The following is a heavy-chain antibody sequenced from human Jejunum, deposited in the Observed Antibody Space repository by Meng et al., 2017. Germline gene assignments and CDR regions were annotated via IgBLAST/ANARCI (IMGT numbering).Heavy chain of an antibody. D-gene: IGHD4-11*01. CDR1: GGSFSHYY. Sequence: QVKLQQWGAGLLKPSETLSLTCAVYGGSFSHYYWNWIRHPPGKGLEWIGEINASGSTNYNPSLKSRVTISVDTSKSQFYLRVSSVTAADTAVYYCARGNEYSNYGADFWGQGTLVTVSS. CDR3: ARGNEYSNYGADF. CDR2: INASGST. J-gene: IGHJ4*02. V-gene: IGHV4-34*01.